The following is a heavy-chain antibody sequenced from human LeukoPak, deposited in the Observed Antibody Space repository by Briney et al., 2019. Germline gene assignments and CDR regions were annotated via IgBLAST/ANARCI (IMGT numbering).Heavy chain of an antibody. CDR2: IKQDGSET. J-gene: IGHJ4*02. Sequence: GGSLRLSCAASGFTFSSYWMNWVRQAPGKGLEWVANIKQDGSETYYVDSVKGRFTISRDNSKNTLYLQMNSLRAEDTAVYYCAKHGSGYYYDYWGQGTLVTVSS. V-gene: IGHV3-7*01. D-gene: IGHD3-22*01. CDR1: GFTFSSYW. CDR3: AKHGSGYYYDY.